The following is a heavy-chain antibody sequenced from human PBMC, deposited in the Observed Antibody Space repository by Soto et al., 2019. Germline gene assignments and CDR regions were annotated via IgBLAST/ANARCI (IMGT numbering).Heavy chain of an antibody. CDR2: INGRGNYK. Sequence: GGSLRLSCSASGFTLTTYTMNWVRQAPGMGLEWVSSINGRGNYKYYTDSVEGRFTISRDNAQNSLYLQMNSLRAEDTAVYYCAREDGVVGATSAFDYWGQGTLVTVSS. J-gene: IGHJ4*02. CDR3: AREDGVVGATSAFDY. V-gene: IGHV3-21*01. D-gene: IGHD1-26*01. CDR1: GFTLTTYT.